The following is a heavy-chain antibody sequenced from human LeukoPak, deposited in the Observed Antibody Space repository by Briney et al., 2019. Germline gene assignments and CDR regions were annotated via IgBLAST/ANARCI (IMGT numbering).Heavy chain of an antibody. Sequence: ASVKVSCKPSGGTFSSYAISWVRQAPGQGLEWMGGIIPIFGTANYAQKFQGRVTITADESTSTAYMELSSLRSEDTAVYYCARDNSVGDNAWWFDPWGQGTLVTVSS. CDR2: IIPIFGTA. CDR3: ARDNSVGDNAWWFDP. V-gene: IGHV1-69*13. J-gene: IGHJ5*02. CDR1: GGTFSSYA. D-gene: IGHD1-26*01.